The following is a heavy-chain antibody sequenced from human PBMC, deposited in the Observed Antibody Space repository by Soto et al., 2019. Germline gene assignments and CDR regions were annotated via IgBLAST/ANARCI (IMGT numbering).Heavy chain of an antibody. Sequence: GGSLRLSCVASGFTLRYYYMTWIRQTPGKGLEWVSYISSSSSTIYYADSVKGRFTISRDNAKNSLYLQMNSLRDEDTAVYYCARFGFSSQDDAFDIWGQGTMVTVSS. CDR3: ARFGFSSQDDAFDI. D-gene: IGHD3-10*01. CDR2: ISSSSSTI. J-gene: IGHJ3*02. V-gene: IGHV3-11*04. CDR1: GFTLRYYY.